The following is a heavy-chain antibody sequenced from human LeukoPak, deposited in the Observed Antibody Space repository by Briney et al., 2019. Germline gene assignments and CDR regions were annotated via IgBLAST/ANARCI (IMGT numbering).Heavy chain of an antibody. V-gene: IGHV3-21*01. CDR2: ISSSSSYI. Sequence: GGSLRLSCAASGFTFSSYSMNWVRQAPGKGLEWVSSISSSSSYIYYADSVKGRFTISRDNAKNSLYLQMNSLRAEDTAVYYCARVVAADGGNWFDPWGQGTLVTVSS. CDR3: ARVVAADGGNWFDP. D-gene: IGHD6-19*01. J-gene: IGHJ5*02. CDR1: GFTFSSYS.